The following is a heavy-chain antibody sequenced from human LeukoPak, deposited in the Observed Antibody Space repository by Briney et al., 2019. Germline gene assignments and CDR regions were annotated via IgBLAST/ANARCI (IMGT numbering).Heavy chain of an antibody. D-gene: IGHD2-8*01. V-gene: IGHV1-69*06. CDR2: IIPIFGTS. CDR3: ARRYCTNGVCYHDRGAFDI. Sequence: SVKVSCKASGGTFSNYDISWVRQAPGQGLEWMGGIIPIFGTSNYAQKFQGRVTIIADKSTSTAYMELSSLRSEDTAVYYCARRYCTNGVCYHDRGAFDIWGQGTMVIVSS. CDR1: GGTFSNYD. J-gene: IGHJ3*02.